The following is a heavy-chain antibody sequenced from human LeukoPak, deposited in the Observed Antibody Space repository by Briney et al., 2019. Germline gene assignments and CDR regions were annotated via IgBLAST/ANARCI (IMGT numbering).Heavy chain of an antibody. Sequence: VASVKVSCKASGGTFSSHVSSWVRQAPGQRLEWMGGIIPMLGTPNYAQKFQGRVTITTDESASTAYMELSSLTTEDSAVYYCARGEGDFNENAIDYWGQGTLVTVSA. J-gene: IGHJ4*02. CDR2: IIPMLGTP. D-gene: IGHD2-21*02. V-gene: IGHV1-69*05. CDR1: GGTFSSHV. CDR3: ARGEGDFNENAIDY.